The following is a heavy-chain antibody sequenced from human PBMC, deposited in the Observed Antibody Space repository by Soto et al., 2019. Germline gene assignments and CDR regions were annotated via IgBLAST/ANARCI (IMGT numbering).Heavy chain of an antibody. V-gene: IGHV4-59*08. CDR2: IYYSGST. J-gene: IGHJ4*02. D-gene: IGHD6-13*01. Sequence: SETLALTSTVPGGSIRSYYWSWIRQPPGKGLEWIGYIYYSGSTNYNPSLKSRVTISVDTSKNQFSLKLSSVTAADTAVYYCARHGSSWYFDYWGQGTLVTVSS. CDR3: ARHGSSWYFDY. CDR1: GGSIRSYY.